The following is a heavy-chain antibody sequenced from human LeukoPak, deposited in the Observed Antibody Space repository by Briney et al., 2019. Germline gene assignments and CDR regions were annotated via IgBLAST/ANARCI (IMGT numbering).Heavy chain of an antibody. D-gene: IGHD6-19*01. Sequence: PSETLSLTCTVSGGSISSSSFYWGWICQPPGKGLEWIGSIYYSGRTYYNPPLKSRVTISVDTSKNQFSLKLSSVTAADTAVYYCARRDVSSGYTTGWTDYWGQGTLVTVSS. CDR1: GGSISSSSFY. V-gene: IGHV4-39*01. J-gene: IGHJ4*02. CDR3: ARRDVSSGYTTGWTDY. CDR2: IYYSGRT.